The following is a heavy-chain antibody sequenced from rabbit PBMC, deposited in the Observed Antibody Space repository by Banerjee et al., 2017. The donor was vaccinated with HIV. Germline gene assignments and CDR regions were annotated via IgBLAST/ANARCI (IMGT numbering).Heavy chain of an antibody. Sequence: QEQLEESGGDLVKPGASLTLTCTASGFSFSSGYDMSWVRQAPGKGLEWIACINTSSGNTVYATWAKGRFTISKTSWTTVTLQMTSLTAADTATYFCARGSTDDVGWDLWGPGTLVTVS. CDR1: GFSFSSGYD. J-gene: IGHJ6*01. V-gene: IGHV1S45*01. CDR3: ARGSTDDVGWDL. D-gene: IGHD3-1*01. CDR2: INTSSGNT.